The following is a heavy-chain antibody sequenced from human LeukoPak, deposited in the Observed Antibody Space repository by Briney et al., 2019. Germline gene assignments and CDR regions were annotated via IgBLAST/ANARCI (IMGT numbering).Heavy chain of an antibody. CDR2: IYYSGST. V-gene: IGHV4-31*03. CDR3: ARANPYYYDRSGYFDY. J-gene: IGHJ4*02. D-gene: IGHD3-22*01. CDR1: GGSISSGGYY. Sequence: PSETLSLTCTVSGGSISSGGYYWSWIRQHPGKGLEWIGYIYYSGSTYYNPSLKSRVTISVDTSKNQFSLKLSSVTAADTAVYYCARANPYYYDRSGYFDYWGQGTLVTVSS.